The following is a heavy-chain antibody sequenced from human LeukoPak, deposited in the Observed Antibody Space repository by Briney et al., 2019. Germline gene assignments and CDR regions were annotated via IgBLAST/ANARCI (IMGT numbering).Heavy chain of an antibody. CDR3: AREGYYGSGLYYYYYMDV. V-gene: IGHV3-48*01. J-gene: IGHJ6*03. CDR2: ISGSSSTI. Sequence: GGSLRLSCAASGYTFSSYWMSWVRQAPGKGLEWVSYISGSSSTIYYADSVKGRFTISRGNAKNSLYLQMNSLRAEDTAVYYCAREGYYGSGLYYYYYMDVWGKGTTVTVSS. CDR1: GYTFSSYW. D-gene: IGHD3-10*01.